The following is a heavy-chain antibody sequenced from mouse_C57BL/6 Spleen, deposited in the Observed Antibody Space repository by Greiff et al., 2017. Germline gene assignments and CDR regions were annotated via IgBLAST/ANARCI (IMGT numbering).Heavy chain of an antibody. D-gene: IGHD2-12*01. V-gene: IGHV1-50*01. CDR2: IVPSDIYT. CDR3: ARVGRILLQSGFDY. J-gene: IGHJ2*01. CDR1: GYTFTSYW. Sequence: QVQLQQPGAELVKPGASVKLSCKASGYTFTSYWMQWVKQRPGQGLEWIGEIVPSDIYTNYNQKFKGKATLTVDTSSSTAYMQLSSLTSEDSAVYYCARVGRILLQSGFDYWGQGTTLTVSS.